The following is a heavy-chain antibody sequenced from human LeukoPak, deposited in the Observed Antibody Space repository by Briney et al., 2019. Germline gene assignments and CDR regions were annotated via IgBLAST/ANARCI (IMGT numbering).Heavy chain of an antibody. D-gene: IGHD5-18*01. Sequence: PSETLSLTCTVSGYSISSDYYWGWIRQPPGKGLEWIGNIFHNGNTYYNPSLKSRVTMSINTSKKQFSLKLRTATAADTAVYYCARIEDVTRGYNHAYYFDYWGQGTLVTVSS. J-gene: IGHJ4*02. CDR2: IFHNGNT. V-gene: IGHV4-38-2*02. CDR3: ARIEDVTRGYNHAYYFDY. CDR1: GYSISSDYY.